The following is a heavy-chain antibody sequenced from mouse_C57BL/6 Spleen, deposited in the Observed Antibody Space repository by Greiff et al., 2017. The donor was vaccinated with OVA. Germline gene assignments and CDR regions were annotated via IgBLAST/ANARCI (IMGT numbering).Heavy chain of an antibody. D-gene: IGHD2-3*01. CDR2: INPNNGGT. J-gene: IGHJ3*01. CDR3: ARSLDDGYLFAY. Sequence: VQLKQSGPELVKPGASVKIPCKASGYTFTDYNMDWVKQSHGKSLEWIGDINPNNGGTIYNQKFKGKATLTVDKSSSTAYMELRSLTSEDTAVYYCARSLDDGYLFAYWGQGTLVTVSA. CDR1: GYTFTDYN. V-gene: IGHV1-18*01.